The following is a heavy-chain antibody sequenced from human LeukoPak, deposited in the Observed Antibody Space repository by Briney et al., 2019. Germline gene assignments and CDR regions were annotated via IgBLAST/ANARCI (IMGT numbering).Heavy chain of an antibody. CDR3: ARGRWLVPDY. CDR2: LNHSGST. V-gene: IGHV4-34*01. D-gene: IGHD6-19*01. J-gene: IGHJ4*02. CDR1: GGSFSGYY. Sequence: SETLSLTCAVYGGSFSGYYWSWIRQPPGKGLEWIGELNHSGSTNYNPSLKSRVTISVDTSKNQFSLKLSSVTAADTAVYYCARGRWLVPDYWGQGTLVTVSS.